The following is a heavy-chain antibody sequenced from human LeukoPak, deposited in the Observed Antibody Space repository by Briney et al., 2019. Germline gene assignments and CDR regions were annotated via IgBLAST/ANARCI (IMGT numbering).Heavy chain of an antibody. CDR2: IYSSDNI. CDR1: GSSIYGHY. D-gene: IGHD6-25*01. Sequence: SGTLSLTCTVSGSSIYGHYWSWIRQPPGKGLEWIGYIYSSDNILYNPFLKSRVTLSLDTFNNQFSLSLTSVTAADTAVYYCAGLHFASAEEFDPWGQGTLVTVSS. V-gene: IGHV4-59*08. CDR3: AGLHFASAEEFDP. J-gene: IGHJ5*02.